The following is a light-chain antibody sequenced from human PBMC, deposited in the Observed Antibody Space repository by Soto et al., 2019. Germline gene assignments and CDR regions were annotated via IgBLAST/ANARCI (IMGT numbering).Light chain of an antibody. Sequence: DIQMTQSPSSVSASVGDRVTITCRASQGISSWLAWYQQKPGKAPNLLIYAASSLHSGVPSRFSGSESGTEFTLTINSLQPDDFATYYCQQYHSYSWTFGQGTKVDIK. CDR1: QGISSW. CDR2: AAS. V-gene: IGKV1D-16*01. CDR3: QQYHSYSWT. J-gene: IGKJ1*01.